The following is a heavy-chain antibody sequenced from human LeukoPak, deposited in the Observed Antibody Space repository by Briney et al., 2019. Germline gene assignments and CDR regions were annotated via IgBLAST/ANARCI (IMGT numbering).Heavy chain of an antibody. CDR2: ISSGSTHI. J-gene: IGHJ4*02. Sequence: DPGGSLRLSCVASGFTFSDYHINCVRQAPGKGLEWVSSISSGSTHIYYADSVRGRFTISRDDAKNSLYLQMNSLRAEDTALYYCARGLCGGDCYDYWGQGTLVTVSS. CDR1: GFTFSDYH. D-gene: IGHD2-21*01. CDR3: ARGLCGGDCYDY. V-gene: IGHV3-21*01.